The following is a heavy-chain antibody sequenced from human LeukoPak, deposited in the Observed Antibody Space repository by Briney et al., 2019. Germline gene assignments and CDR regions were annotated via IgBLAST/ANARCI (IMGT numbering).Heavy chain of an antibody. Sequence: SETLSLTCTVSGGSISSYYWSWIRQPPGKGLEWIGYIYYSGSTNYNPSLKSRVTISVDTSKNQFSLKLSSVTAADTAVYYCARHRGGSYRYRHFDYWGQGTLVTVSS. CDR1: GGSISSYY. D-gene: IGHD3-16*02. V-gene: IGHV4-59*08. CDR2: IYYSGST. J-gene: IGHJ4*02. CDR3: ARHRGGSYRYRHFDY.